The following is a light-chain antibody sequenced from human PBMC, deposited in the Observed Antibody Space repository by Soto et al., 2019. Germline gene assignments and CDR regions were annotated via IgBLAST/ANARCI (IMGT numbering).Light chain of an antibody. V-gene: IGKV1-39*01. CDR3: QQTYRFPRT. CDR2: AAS. Sequence: DIQMTQSPSSLSASVGDRVTITCRASQSVSRSLNWYQLRPGKAPDLLIFAASNLRSGVPSRFSGSGFGTDFTLTINNLQPEDVAIYYCQQTYRFPRTFGQGTKVEI. J-gene: IGKJ1*01. CDR1: QSVSRS.